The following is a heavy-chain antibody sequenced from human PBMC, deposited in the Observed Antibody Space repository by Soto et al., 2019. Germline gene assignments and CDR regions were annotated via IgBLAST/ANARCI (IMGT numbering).Heavy chain of an antibody. J-gene: IGHJ4*02. CDR3: ERGSNDIDY. V-gene: IGHV1-18*01. Sequence: QVQLVQSGAEVKKPGASVKVSCKASGYTFTSYGISWVRQAPGQGLEWMGWISAYNGNTNYAQKLXXGXTXXTDTSTSTGYMELRSLRSDDTAVYYCERGSNDIDYWGQGTLVTVSS. D-gene: IGHD1-1*01. CDR2: ISAYNGNT. CDR1: GYTFTSYG.